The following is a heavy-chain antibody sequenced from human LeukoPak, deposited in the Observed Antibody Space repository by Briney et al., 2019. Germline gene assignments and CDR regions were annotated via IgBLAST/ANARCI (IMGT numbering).Heavy chain of an antibody. CDR1: GFTFSGYA. D-gene: IGHD5-24*01. CDR2: ISSSSSYI. CDR3: ARRKVEMATSISDY. V-gene: IGHV3-21*01. J-gene: IGHJ4*02. Sequence: GGSLRLSCAASGFTFSGYAMNWVRQAPGKGLEWVSSISSSSSYIYYADSVKGRFTISRDNAKNSLYLQMNSLRAEDTAVYYCARRKVEMATSISDYWGQGTLVTVSS.